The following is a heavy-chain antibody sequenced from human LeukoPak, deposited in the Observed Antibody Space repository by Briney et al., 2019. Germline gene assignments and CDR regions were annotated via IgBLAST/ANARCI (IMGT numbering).Heavy chain of an antibody. D-gene: IGHD3-3*01. CDR3: ATYTSFGVDTMQDY. CDR1: GFTFSSYR. J-gene: IGHJ4*02. CDR2: IKTDGSST. V-gene: IGHV3-74*01. Sequence: GGSLRLSCAASGFTFSSYRMHWVRQAPGKGLEWVSRIKTDGSSTSYADSVKGRFTISRDNAKNTLYLQMSSLRAEDTAVYYCATYTSFGVDTMQDYWGQGTLVTVSS.